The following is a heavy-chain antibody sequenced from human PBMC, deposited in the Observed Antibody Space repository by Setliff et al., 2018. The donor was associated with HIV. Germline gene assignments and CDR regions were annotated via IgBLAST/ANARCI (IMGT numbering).Heavy chain of an antibody. CDR3: ARGGLGFLDWCLPDS. J-gene: IGHJ4*02. CDR2: ISGLTGEV. D-gene: IGHD2-21*02. V-gene: IGHV1-18*04. Sequence: ASVKVSCKASGYDFSSYSMMWVRQTTGQGLEWLGWISGLTGEVRLAKEFQGRVTLTTSAYTAYVELKSLRSEDRGVYYCARGGLGFLDWCLPDSWGQGTLVTVSS. CDR1: GYDFSSYS.